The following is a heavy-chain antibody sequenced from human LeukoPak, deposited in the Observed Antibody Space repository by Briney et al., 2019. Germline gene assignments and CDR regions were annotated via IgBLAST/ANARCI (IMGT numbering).Heavy chain of an antibody. CDR2: ISSSGSTI. J-gene: IGHJ3*02. Sequence: GGSLRLSCAASGFTFSSYEMNWVRQAPGKGLEWVSYISSSGSTIYYADSVKGRFTISRDNAKNSLYLQMNSLRAEDTAVYYCARSMATVVIYSAFDIWGQGTMVTVSS. CDR1: GFTFSSYE. V-gene: IGHV3-48*03. CDR3: ARSMATVVIYSAFDI. D-gene: IGHD4-23*01.